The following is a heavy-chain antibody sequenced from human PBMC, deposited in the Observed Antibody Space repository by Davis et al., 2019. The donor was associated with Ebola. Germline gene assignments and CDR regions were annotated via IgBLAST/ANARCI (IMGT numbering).Heavy chain of an antibody. CDR3: ASPASTGWFYSDY. V-gene: IGHV1-2*06. CDR1: GYTFTDYQ. Sequence: ASVKVSCKTSGYTFTDYQIHWVRQAPGQGLEWMGRINSNNGGTDYAQKFQGRVTMTRDTSITTAHMELSRLRSDDTALYYCASPASTGWFYSDYWGRGTLVTVSS. CDR2: INSNNGGT. J-gene: IGHJ4*02. D-gene: IGHD6-19*01.